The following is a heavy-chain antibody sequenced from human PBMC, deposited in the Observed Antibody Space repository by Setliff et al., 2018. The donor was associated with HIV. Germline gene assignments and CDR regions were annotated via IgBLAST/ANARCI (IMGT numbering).Heavy chain of an antibody. J-gene: IGHJ4*02. CDR3: AREKSIPTTWFGGYYYDY. CDR1: GGSFSGYY. Sequence: SETLSLTCAVYGGSFSGYYWSWIRQPPGKGLEWIGEINHSGSTNYNPSLKSRVTMSVDTSKNQFSLKLNSMTAADTAVYYCAREKSIPTTWFGGYYYDYWGQGTLVTVSS. D-gene: IGHD3-10*01. V-gene: IGHV4-34*01. CDR2: INHSGST.